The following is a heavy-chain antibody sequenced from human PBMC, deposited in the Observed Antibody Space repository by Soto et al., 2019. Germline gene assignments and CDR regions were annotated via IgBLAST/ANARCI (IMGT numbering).Heavy chain of an antibody. CDR1: GGSISSGDYY. CDR2: IYYGGST. V-gene: IGHV4-30-4*01. CDR3: ARGPSGDKVDY. Sequence: SETLSLTCTVSGGSISSGDYYWSWIRQPPGKGLEWIGYIYYGGSTYNNPSLQSRVTISLDTSKNQFSLKLSSVSAADTAVYYCARGPSGDKVDYWGQGTLVTVSS. D-gene: IGHD7-27*01. J-gene: IGHJ4*02.